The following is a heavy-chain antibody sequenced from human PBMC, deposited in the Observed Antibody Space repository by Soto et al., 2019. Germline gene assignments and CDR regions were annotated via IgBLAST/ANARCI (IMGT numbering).Heavy chain of an antibody. J-gene: IGHJ4*02. CDR1: GFPFISFA. Sequence: GGSLRLSCAASGFPFISFAMSWVRQSPGKGLEWVSAISGTGSRTWYADSVRGRFTVSRDNSKNTLYLQMNSLRDEDTAVYYCAKFGASGTHFQFDYWDPGTLVTVSS. CDR3: AKFGASGTHFQFDY. CDR2: ISGTGSRT. D-gene: IGHD3-10*01. V-gene: IGHV3-23*01.